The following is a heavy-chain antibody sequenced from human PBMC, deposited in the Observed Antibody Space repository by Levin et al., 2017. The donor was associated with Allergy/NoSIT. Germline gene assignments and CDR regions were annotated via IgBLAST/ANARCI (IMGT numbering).Heavy chain of an antibody. V-gene: IGHV3-9*01. CDR2: INWNSGTI. D-gene: IGHD6-19*01. CDR1: GFTFDDYA. J-gene: IGHJ6*02. CDR3: ARDVYLGQWPPQYTMDV. Sequence: SLRLSCVASGFTFDDYAMHWVRQAPGKGLEWVSIINWNSGTIAYADSVKGRFTVSRDNAKNSLYLQMNSLRAEDTALYYCARDVYLGQWPPQYTMDVWGQGTTVTVS.